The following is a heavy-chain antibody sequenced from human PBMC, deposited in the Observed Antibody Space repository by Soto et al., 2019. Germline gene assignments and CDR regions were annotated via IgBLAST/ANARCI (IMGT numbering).Heavy chain of an antibody. J-gene: IGHJ4*02. Sequence: GGSLRLSCAASGFTFSSYGMHWVRQAPGKGLEWVAVISYDGSNKYYADSVKGRFTISRDNSKNTLYLQMNSLRAEDTAVYYCAKASRLTYYFDYWGQGTLVTVSS. D-gene: IGHD5-12*01. CDR2: ISYDGSNK. CDR3: AKASRLTYYFDY. CDR1: GFTFSSYG. V-gene: IGHV3-30*18.